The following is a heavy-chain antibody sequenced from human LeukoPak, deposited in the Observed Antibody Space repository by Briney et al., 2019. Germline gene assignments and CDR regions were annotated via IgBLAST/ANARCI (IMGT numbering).Heavy chain of an antibody. J-gene: IGHJ3*02. Sequence: GASVKVSCKASGGTFSSYAISWVRQAPGQGLEWMGRIIPILGIANYAQKFQGRVTITADKSTSTAYMELSSLRSEDTAVYYCATPPWLDSAHDAFDIWGQGTMVTVSS. CDR3: ATPPWLDSAHDAFDI. CDR2: IIPILGIA. D-gene: IGHD3-9*01. CDR1: GGTFSSYA. V-gene: IGHV1-69*04.